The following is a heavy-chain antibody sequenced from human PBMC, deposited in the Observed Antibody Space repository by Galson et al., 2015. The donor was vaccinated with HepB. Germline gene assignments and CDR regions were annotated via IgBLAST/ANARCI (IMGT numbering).Heavy chain of an antibody. CDR2: TYYRSKWYN. V-gene: IGHV6-1*01. CDR3: ARVTGGGVDDGDYYYYGMDV. D-gene: IGHD3-16*01. CDR1: GDSVSSNSAA. J-gene: IGHJ6*02. Sequence: CAISGDSVSSNSAAWNWIRQSPSRGLEWLGRTYYRSKWYNNYAVSVKSRITINPDTSKNHFSLQLNSVTPEDTAVYYCARVTGGGVDDGDYYYYGMDVWGQGTTVTVSS.